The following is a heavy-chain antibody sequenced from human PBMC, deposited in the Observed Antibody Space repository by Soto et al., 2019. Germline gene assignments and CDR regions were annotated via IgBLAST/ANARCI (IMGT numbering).Heavy chain of an antibody. D-gene: IGHD3-22*01. J-gene: IGHJ4*02. Sequence: XETLSLTCTVSGYSISRYYWSWIRQPPGKGLEWIGYIYYSGTTNYNPSLKSRVTISVDTSQSHFSLTLTAVTAADTAVYFCARASYYYNSTGYYYSGFDTWGQGTQVTVSS. CDR3: ARASYYYNSTGYYYSGFDT. V-gene: IGHV4-59*01. CDR2: IYYSGTT. CDR1: GYSISRYY.